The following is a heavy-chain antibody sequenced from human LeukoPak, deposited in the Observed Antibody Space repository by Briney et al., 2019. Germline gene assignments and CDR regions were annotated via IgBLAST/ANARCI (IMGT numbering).Heavy chain of an antibody. CDR1: GGSISSGDYY. CDR2: IYYSGST. CDR3: AKSPDPAAFDY. V-gene: IGHV4-61*08. Sequence: SETLSLTCTVSGGSISSGDYYWSWIRQPPGKGLEWIGYIYYSGSTNYNPSLKSRVTISVDTSKNQFSLKLSSVTAADTAVYYCAKSPDPAAFDYWGQGTLVTVSS. J-gene: IGHJ4*02.